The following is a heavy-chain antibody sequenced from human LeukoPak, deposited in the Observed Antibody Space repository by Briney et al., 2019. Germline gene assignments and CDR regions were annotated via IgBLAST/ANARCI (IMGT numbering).Heavy chain of an antibody. V-gene: IGHV3-74*01. CDR2: INGDGTST. Sequence: GGSLRLSCAASGFTFSSYWMHWVRQDPGKGLVWVPRINGDGTSTRYADSVKGRFTISRDNAKNTLYLQMNSLRAEDTALYYCARELVVRAGDYFDYWGQGTPVTVSS. CDR3: ARELVVRAGDYFDY. CDR1: GFTFSSYW. D-gene: IGHD2-2*01. J-gene: IGHJ4*02.